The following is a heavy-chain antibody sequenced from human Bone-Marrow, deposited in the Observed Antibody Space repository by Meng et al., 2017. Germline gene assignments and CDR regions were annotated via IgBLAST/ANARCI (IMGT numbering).Heavy chain of an antibody. CDR3: ARDRSGYSLFDY. CDR1: GGSISSGGYY. CDR2: IYYSGST. D-gene: IGHD5-18*01. J-gene: IGHJ4*02. Sequence: QVQLQESGLGLVKPSQTLSLTCTVSGGSISSGGYYWSWIRQHPGKGLEWIGYIYYSGSTYYNPSLKSRVTISVDTSMNQFSLKMTSVTAADTAVYYCARDRSGYSLFDYWGQGTLVTVSS. V-gene: IGHV4-31*03.